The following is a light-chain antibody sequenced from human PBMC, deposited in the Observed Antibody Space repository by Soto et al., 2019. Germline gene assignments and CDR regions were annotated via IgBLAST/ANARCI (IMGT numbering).Light chain of an antibody. Sequence: QTVVTQPPSVSGAPGQRVTISCTGSSSNIGADFDVHWYQQIPGTAPKLLIFGNGNRPSGVPDRFSVSKSGTSASLAITGLQTEDEADYYCQSYDSSLSGRVFGGGTKLTVL. V-gene: IGLV1-40*01. CDR1: SSNIGADFD. CDR2: GNG. CDR3: QSYDSSLSGRV. J-gene: IGLJ3*02.